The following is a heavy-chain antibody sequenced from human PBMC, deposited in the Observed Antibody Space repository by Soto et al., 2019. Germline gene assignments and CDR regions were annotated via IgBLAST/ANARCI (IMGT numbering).Heavy chain of an antibody. CDR3: ARISIPGALGWFDP. Sequence: PSETLSLTCTVSGGSISSGGFYWSWIRQHPGKGLEWIGYIYYNGNTYYNPSLKSRVAISLDTSKNQFSLKVSSVTAADTAVYYCARISIPGALGWFDPWGQGTLVTVSS. D-gene: IGHD2-2*01. CDR1: GGSISSGGFY. CDR2: IYYNGNT. V-gene: IGHV4-31*03. J-gene: IGHJ5*02.